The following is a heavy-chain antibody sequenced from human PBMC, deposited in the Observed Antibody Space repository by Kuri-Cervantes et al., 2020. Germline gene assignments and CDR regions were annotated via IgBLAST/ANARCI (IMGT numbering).Heavy chain of an antibody. V-gene: IGHV3-30-3*01. J-gene: IGHJ4*02. CDR2: ISYDGSNK. Sequence: GGSLRLSCAASGFTFSSYAMHWVRQAPGKGLGWVAVISYDGSNKYYADSVKGRFTISRDNSKNTLYLQMNSLRAEDTAVYYCARGSGGSVLWVDYWGQGTLVTVSS. CDR3: ARGSGGSVLWVDY. CDR1: GFTFSSYA. D-gene: IGHD1-26*01.